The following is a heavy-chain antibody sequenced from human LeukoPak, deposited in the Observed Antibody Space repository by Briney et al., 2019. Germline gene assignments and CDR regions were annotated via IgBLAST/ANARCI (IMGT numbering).Heavy chain of an antibody. Sequence: SQTLSLTCAISGDSVSNNNAAWNWIRKPPSRGLEWLGRIYYRSKWFNDYAVSVRGRITINPDTSKNQFSLQLNSVTPEDTAVYYCARTRPGIAVAGTLDYWGQGTLVTVSS. CDR3: ARTRPGIAVAGTLDY. V-gene: IGHV6-1*01. J-gene: IGHJ4*02. CDR1: GDSVSNNNAA. CDR2: IYYRSKWFN. D-gene: IGHD6-19*01.